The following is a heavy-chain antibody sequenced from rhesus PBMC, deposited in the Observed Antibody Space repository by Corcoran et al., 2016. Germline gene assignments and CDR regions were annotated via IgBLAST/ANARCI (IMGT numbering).Heavy chain of an antibody. D-gene: IGHD1-38*01. CDR3: ARDIPMPATTSFDY. CDR2: VHGGSGYS. V-gene: IGHV4-160*01. Sequence: QVHLQESGPGLVKPSETLSLTCVVSGGSISNIYWRWIRQSPGRGVGLSGSVHGGSGYSNYNPSLKSRVTFSTDTSKNQFSLSLSSATAADIAVYYCARDIPMPATTSFDYWGQGVLVTVSS. J-gene: IGHJ4*01. CDR1: GGSISNIY.